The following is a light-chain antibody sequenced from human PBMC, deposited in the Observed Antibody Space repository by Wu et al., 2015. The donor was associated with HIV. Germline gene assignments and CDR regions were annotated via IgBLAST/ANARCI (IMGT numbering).Light chain of an antibody. CDR2: DAS. CDR1: QSVSSH. J-gene: IGKJ1*01. CDR3: QQRSNWPRT. Sequence: EIVLTQSPATLSLSPGERVTLSCRASQSVSSHLAWCQQKPGQAPRLLIYDASTRATGIPARFSGSGSGTDFTLTISSLEPEDFAVYYCQQRSNWPRTFGQGTKVEI. V-gene: IGKV3-11*01.